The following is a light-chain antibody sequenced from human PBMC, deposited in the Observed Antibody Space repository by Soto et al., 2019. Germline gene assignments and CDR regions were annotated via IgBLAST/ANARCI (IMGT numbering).Light chain of an antibody. Sequence: IHRNQAPSSVCAYIGDSVPITYRTSQSISSYLNWYQQKPGKAPKLLIYAASSLQSGVPSRFSGSGSGTDFTLTINSLQPEDFATYYCQQAYSFPIPVGPGTRLEIK. CDR1: QSISSY. J-gene: IGKJ5*01. CDR2: AAS. V-gene: IGKV1-39*01. CDR3: QQAYSFPIP.